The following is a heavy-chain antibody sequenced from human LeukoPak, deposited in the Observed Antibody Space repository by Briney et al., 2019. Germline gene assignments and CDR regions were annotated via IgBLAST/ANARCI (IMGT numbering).Heavy chain of an antibody. CDR1: GNTFINHG. V-gene: IGHV1-18*01. CDR2: ISANNGNT. D-gene: IGHD3-3*01. Sequence: ASVKVSCKASGNTFINHGISWVRQAPGQGLEWIGRISANNGNTKYAQRVQGRVTMTADTSTSTAYMELTSLRSDDTAVYYCAEGGGVLPGSFWSGSSGNKWFDPWGQGTLVSVSS. CDR3: AEGGGVLPGSFWSGSSGNKWFDP. J-gene: IGHJ5*02.